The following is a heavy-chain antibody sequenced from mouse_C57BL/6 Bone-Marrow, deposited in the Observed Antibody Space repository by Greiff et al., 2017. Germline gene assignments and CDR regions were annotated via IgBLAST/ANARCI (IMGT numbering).Heavy chain of an antibody. CDR1: GYTFTSYW. CDR2: IHPNSGST. J-gene: IGHJ2*01. V-gene: IGHV1-64*01. CDR3: ARWGLRYLDY. Sequence: VQLQQPGAELVQPGASVKLSCKASGYTFTSYWMHWVKQRPGQGLEWIGMIHPNSGSTNYNEKFKSKATLTVDKSSSTAYMQLSSLTSEDSAVYYCARWGLRYLDYWGQGTTLTVSS. D-gene: IGHD2-13*01.